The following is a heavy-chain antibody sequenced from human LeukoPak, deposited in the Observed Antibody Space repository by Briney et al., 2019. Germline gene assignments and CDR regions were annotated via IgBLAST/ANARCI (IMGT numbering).Heavy chain of an antibody. CDR3: ARMGERVIDY. V-gene: IGHV4-4*02. CDR1: GGTISSSNW. D-gene: IGHD2-21*01. Sequence: SETLSLTCAVSGGTISSSNWWSLVRPPPGKGPEWIGVIYHSGSTNYNPSLKSRVTISVEKSKNQFSLKLSAVTAADSAVYYCARMGERVIDYWGRGTLVTVSA. CDR2: IYHSGST. J-gene: IGHJ4*02.